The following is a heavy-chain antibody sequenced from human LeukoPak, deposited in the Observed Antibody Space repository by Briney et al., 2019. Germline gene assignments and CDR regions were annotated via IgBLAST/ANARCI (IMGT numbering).Heavy chain of an antibody. CDR2: INPDGRDT. V-gene: IGHV3-7*01. CDR1: GFTFNRCW. D-gene: IGHD2-21*02. Sequence: GGSLRLSCVVSGFTFNRCWMNWVRQAPGKGLEWVAHINPDGRDTYYVDSVKGRFTTSRDNAQNSMYLQMNSLRVEDTAVYYCTSWGDTTAEYFQRWGQGTLVTVSS. J-gene: IGHJ1*01. CDR3: TSWGDTTAEYFQR.